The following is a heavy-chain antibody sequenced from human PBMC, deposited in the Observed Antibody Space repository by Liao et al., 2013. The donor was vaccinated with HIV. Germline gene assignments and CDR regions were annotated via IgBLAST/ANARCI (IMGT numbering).Heavy chain of an antibody. J-gene: IGHJ6*03. CDR3: ARGHDFWNEAYFYYMDV. Sequence: QVRLQESGPGLVKPSQTLSLTCTVSGASISSGDYYWSWIRQPPGKGLEWIGFIFYSGSTSYNPSLKSRVTISVDTSKNQFSLKLSSVTAADTAVYFCARGHDFWNEAYFYYMDVWGKGTTVIVSS. CDR1: GASISSGDYY. V-gene: IGHV4-30-4*08. D-gene: IGHD3-3*01. CDR2: IFYSGST.